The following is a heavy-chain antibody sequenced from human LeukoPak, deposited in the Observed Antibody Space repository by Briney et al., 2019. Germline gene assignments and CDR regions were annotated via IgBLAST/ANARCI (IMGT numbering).Heavy chain of an antibody. J-gene: IGHJ6*03. V-gene: IGHV3-7*01. CDR3: ARDKSKSMGRGVIIKDHSYYYMDV. Sequence: GGSLRPSCAASGFTFDDYGMSWVRQAPGKGLEWVANIKQDGSEKYYVDSVKGRFTISRDNAKNSLYLQVNSLRAEDTAVYYCARDKSKSMGRGVIIKDHSYYYMDVWGKGTTVTISS. CDR2: IKQDGSEK. CDR1: GFTFDDYG. D-gene: IGHD3-10*01.